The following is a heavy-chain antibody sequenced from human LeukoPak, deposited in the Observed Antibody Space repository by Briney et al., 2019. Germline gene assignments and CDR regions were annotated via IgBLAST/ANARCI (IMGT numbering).Heavy chain of an antibody. CDR3: AKDAQRVFDYSNSLEH. CDR1: GFTFSHFA. V-gene: IGHV3-33*06. D-gene: IGHD4-11*01. CDR2: IWSDATNL. J-gene: IGHJ5*02. Sequence: PGGSLRLSCETSGFTFSHFALHWVRQAPGKGLEWVAVIWSDATNLYYADSVKGRFTISRDNFRRTVSLEMNSLRAEDTAVYYCAKDAQRVFDYSNSLEHWGQGSLVTVSS.